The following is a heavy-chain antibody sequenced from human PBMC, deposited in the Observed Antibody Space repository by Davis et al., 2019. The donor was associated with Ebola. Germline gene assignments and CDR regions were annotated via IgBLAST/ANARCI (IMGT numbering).Heavy chain of an antibody. CDR1: GFTFDDYA. J-gene: IGHJ6*02. Sequence: GGSLRLSCAASGFTFDDYAMHWVRQAPGKGLEWVSGISWNSGSIGYADSVKGRFTITRDNSKNTVFLQVNSLRDEDTAVYYCARDRSSSGGYHYHGMDVWGQGTTVTVSS. V-gene: IGHV3-9*01. CDR2: ISWNSGSI. D-gene: IGHD3-10*01. CDR3: ARDRSSSGGYHYHGMDV.